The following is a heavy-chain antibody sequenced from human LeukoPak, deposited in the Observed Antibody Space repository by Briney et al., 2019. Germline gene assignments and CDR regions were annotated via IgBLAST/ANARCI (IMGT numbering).Heavy chain of an antibody. D-gene: IGHD7-27*01. CDR2: IIPIFGTA. CDR3: ARGRGTGVDYYYYMDV. CDR1: GGTFSSYG. V-gene: IGHV1-69*13. J-gene: IGHJ6*03. Sequence: ASVKVSCKASGGTFSSYGISWVRQAPGQGLEWMGGIIPIFGTAKYAQKFQGRVTITADEPTSTAYMELSSLRSEDTAVYYCARGRGTGVDYYYYMDVWGKGTTVTVSS.